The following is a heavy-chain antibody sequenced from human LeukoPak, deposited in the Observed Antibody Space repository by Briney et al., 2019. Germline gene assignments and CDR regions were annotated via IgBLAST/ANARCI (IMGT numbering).Heavy chain of an antibody. D-gene: IGHD3-22*01. CDR2: IYTSGST. J-gene: IGHJ5*02. Sequence: SQTLSLTCTVSGRSISSGSYYWSWIRQPAGTGLEWIGRIYTSGSTNYNPSLKSRVTISVDTSKNQFSLKLSSVTAADTAVYYCARGGSGYYFPFDPWGQGTLVTVSS. CDR3: ARGGSGYYFPFDP. V-gene: IGHV4-61*02. CDR1: GRSISSGSYY.